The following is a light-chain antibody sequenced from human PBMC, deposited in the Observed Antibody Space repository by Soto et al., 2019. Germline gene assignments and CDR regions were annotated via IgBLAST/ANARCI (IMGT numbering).Light chain of an antibody. V-gene: IGKV3-15*01. CDR1: QSVSSN. Sequence: EIEMTQSPSTLSVSPGDRATLSCRASQSVSSNLAWYQQKPGQAPRLLIYGASTRATGIPARFSGSGSGTEFTLTISSLQSEDFSVSYCQQYNNWPLYTFGQGTKLEIK. CDR2: GAS. CDR3: QQYNNWPLYT. J-gene: IGKJ2*01.